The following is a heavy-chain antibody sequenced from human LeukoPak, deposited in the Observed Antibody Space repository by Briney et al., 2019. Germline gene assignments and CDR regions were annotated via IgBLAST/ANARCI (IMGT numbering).Heavy chain of an antibody. J-gene: IGHJ3*02. CDR3: AKGRYSSGWGSAFDI. CDR2: ISWNRGSI. CDR1: GFTFHHYA. V-gene: IGHV3-9*01. D-gene: IGHD6-19*01. Sequence: PGRSLRLSCAASGFTFHHYAMRWVRHAPGKGLEWVSGISWNRGSIHSADSVKGRFTLSRDNAKKSLYLQMNSLRAEDTALYYCAKGRYSSGWGSAFDIWGQGTMVTVSS.